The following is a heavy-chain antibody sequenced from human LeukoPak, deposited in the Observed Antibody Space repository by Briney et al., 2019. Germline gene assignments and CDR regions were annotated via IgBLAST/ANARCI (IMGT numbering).Heavy chain of an antibody. CDR1: GLTFGNYG. V-gene: IGHV3-23*01. J-gene: IGHJ4*02. D-gene: IGHD3-10*01. CDR2: IGGGGYTT. Sequence: GGSLRLSCVASGLTFGNYGMNWVRQAPGKGLEWVSSIGGGGYTTYYADSVRGRFTISRDNSKNSMYLQMSSLRAEDTAIYYCAEVESSYCRIWGQGTLVPVSS. CDR3: AEVESSYCRI.